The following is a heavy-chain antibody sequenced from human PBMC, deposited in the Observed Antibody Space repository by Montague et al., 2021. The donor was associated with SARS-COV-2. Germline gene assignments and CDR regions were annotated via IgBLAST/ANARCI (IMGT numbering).Heavy chain of an antibody. D-gene: IGHD1-26*01. Sequence: SLRLSCAASGFTFDDYGMSWVRQAPGKGLEWGSSISSSGFATYFADSVKCRFTFSRDNSKNTVTLQMNSLRAEDTAIYYCAKSLQVGATTPFDYWGQGILVTVSS. V-gene: IGHV3-23*01. CDR3: AKSLQVGATTPFDY. CDR2: ISSSGFAT. J-gene: IGHJ4*02. CDR1: GFTFDDYG.